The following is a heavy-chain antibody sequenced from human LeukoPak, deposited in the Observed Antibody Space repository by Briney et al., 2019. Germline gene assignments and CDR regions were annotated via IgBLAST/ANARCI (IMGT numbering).Heavy chain of an antibody. CDR2: ISYDGSNK. J-gene: IGHJ6*02. CDR1: GFTFSSYG. V-gene: IGHV3-30*18. Sequence: PGGSLRLSCAASGFTFSSYGMHWVRQAPGKGLEWVAVISYDGSNKYYADSVKGRFTISRDNSKNTLYLQMNSLRAEDTAVYHCANSYCSSTSCSGGYYYYGMDVWGQGTTVTVSS. CDR3: ANSYCSSTSCSGGYYYYGMDV. D-gene: IGHD2-2*01.